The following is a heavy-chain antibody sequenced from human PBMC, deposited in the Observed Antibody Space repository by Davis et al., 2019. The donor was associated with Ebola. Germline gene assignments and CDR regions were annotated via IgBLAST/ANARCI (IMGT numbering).Heavy chain of an antibody. CDR2: IKEDGGEK. CDR3: ASISLAASYFDY. CDR1: RFPFSIRW. Sequence: GGSLRLSCVASRFPFSIRWMTWVRQAPGKGLEWVANIKEDGGEKYYVDSVEGRFTISRDNVNNSLYLQMNFLRADDTAVYYCASISLAASYFDYWGQGALVTVSS. V-gene: IGHV3-7*03. D-gene: IGHD6-19*01. J-gene: IGHJ4*02.